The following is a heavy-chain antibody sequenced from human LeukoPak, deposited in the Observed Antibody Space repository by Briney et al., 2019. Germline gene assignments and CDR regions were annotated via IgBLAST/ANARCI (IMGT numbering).Heavy chain of an antibody. V-gene: IGHV4-39*07. D-gene: IGHD2-21*02. Sequence: SEALSLTCSVSGGSITSSSYYWGWIRQPPGKGLEWIGSIYYSGSTYYNPSLKSRVTISVDTFKNQLSLKLISVTAADTAVYYCVRVGWGLLRGHDAPDIWGQGTMVTVSS. CDR1: GGSITSSSYY. CDR3: VRVGWGLLRGHDAPDI. J-gene: IGHJ3*02. CDR2: IYYSGST.